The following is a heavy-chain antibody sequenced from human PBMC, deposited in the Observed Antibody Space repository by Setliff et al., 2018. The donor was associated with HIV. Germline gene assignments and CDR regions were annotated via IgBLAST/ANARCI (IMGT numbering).Heavy chain of an antibody. CDR3: ARGAGYSYFDYSYYYMDV. J-gene: IGHJ6*03. CDR1: TGSISNYY. CDR2: INHSGGT. V-gene: IGHV4-34*01. Sequence: SETLSLTCTVSTGSISNYYWTWIRQPPGKGLEWIGEINHSGGTNYNPSLKSRVTISVDTTKSQISLKLSSVTAADTAVYYCARGAGYSYFDYSYYYMDVWGKGTTVTVSS. D-gene: IGHD5-18*01.